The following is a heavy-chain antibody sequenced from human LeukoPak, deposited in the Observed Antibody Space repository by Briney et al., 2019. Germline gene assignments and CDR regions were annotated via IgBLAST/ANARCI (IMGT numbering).Heavy chain of an antibody. CDR3: AKDADARGASRLLWFGELPDY. D-gene: IGHD3-10*01. Sequence: GGSLRLSCAASGFTFSSYAMSWVRQAPGKGLEWVSAISGRGGSTYYADSVKGRFTISRDNSKNTLYLQMNSLRAEDTAVYYCAKDADARGASRLLWFGELPDYWGQGTLVTVSS. CDR1: GFTFSSYA. J-gene: IGHJ4*02. CDR2: ISGRGGST. V-gene: IGHV3-23*01.